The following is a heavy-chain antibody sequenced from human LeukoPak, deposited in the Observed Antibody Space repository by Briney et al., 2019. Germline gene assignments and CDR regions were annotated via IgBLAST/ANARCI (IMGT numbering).Heavy chain of an antibody. J-gene: IGHJ4*02. D-gene: IGHD1-26*01. CDR1: GFTFSTYG. V-gene: IGHV3-21*01. CDR3: VRDRGSYRPIDY. CDR2: ISSSGTYI. Sequence: PGGSLRLSCAASGFTFSTYGMHWGRQAPGKGLEWVSSISSSGTYIYYRDSVKGRFTISRDNAENSLYLEMNSLRVEDTAIYYCVRDRGSYRPIDYWGQGTLVTVSS.